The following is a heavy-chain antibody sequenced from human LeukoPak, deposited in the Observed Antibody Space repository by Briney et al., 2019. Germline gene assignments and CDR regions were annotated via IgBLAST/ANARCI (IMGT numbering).Heavy chain of an antibody. CDR3: ASLIAAAGTEVDY. V-gene: IGHV4-34*01. CDR2: INHSGST. Sequence: PSETLSLTCAVYGGSFSGYYWSWIRQPPGKGLEWIGEINHSGSTNYNPSLKSRVTISVDTSKNQFSLKLSSVTAADTAVYYCASLIAAAGTEVDYWGQGTLVTVSS. CDR1: GGSFSGYY. D-gene: IGHD6-13*01. J-gene: IGHJ4*02.